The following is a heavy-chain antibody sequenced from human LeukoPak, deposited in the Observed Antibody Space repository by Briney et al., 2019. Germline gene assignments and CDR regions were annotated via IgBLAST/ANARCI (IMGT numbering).Heavy chain of an antibody. CDR2: ISNNGGYT. Sequence: GGSLRLSCAASGFTFSSSAMSWVRQAPGKGLEWVSAISNNGGYTYYADSVQGRFTISRDNSKSTLCLQMNSLRAEDTAVYYCARDRVDYGDAFDIWGQGTMVTVSS. V-gene: IGHV3-23*01. CDR1: GFTFSSSA. J-gene: IGHJ3*02. D-gene: IGHD4-17*01. CDR3: ARDRVDYGDAFDI.